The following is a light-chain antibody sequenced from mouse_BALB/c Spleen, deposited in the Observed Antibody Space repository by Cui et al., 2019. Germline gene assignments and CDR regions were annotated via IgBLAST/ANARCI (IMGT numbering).Light chain of an antibody. CDR3: QQWSGYPYT. CDR1: PSVSSSY. V-gene: IGKV4-58*01. CDR2: RTS. J-gene: IGKJ2*01. Sequence: ENVLTQSPAIMAASLGQKVTMTCSASPSVSSSYLHWYQQKSGASPKPLIHRTSNLASGVPARFSGSGSGTSYSLTISSVEAEDDATYYCQQWSGYPYTFGGGTKLEIK.